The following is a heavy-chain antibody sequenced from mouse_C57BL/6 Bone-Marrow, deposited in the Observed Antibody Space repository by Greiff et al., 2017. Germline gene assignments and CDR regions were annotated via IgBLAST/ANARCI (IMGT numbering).Heavy chain of an antibody. Sequence: QVQLQQPGTELVKPGASVKLSCKASGYTFTSYWMHWVKQRPGQGLEWIGNINPSNGGTNYNEKFKSKATLTVDKSSSTAYMQLSSLTSEDSAVDYCARGEVTTVVAECWGQGTTLTVSS. CDR3: ARGEVTTVVAEC. V-gene: IGHV1-53*01. CDR2: INPSNGGT. CDR1: GYTFTSYW. D-gene: IGHD1-1*01. J-gene: IGHJ2*01.